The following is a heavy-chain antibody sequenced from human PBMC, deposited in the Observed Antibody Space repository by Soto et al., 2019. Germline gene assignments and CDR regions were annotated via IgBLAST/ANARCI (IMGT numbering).Heavy chain of an antibody. Sequence: SETLSLTCTVSGGSISSYYWSWIRQPPGKGLEWIGYIYYSGSTNYNPSLKSRVTISVDTSKNQFSLKLSSVTAADTAVYHCARSKEDGDYFDYFDYWGQGTLVTVSS. J-gene: IGHJ4*02. V-gene: IGHV4-59*01. CDR2: IYYSGST. D-gene: IGHD4-17*01. CDR1: GGSISSYY. CDR3: ARSKEDGDYFDYFDY.